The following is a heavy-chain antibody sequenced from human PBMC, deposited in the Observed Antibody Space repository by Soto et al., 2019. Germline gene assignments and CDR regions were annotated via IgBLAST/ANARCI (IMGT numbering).Heavy chain of an antibody. V-gene: IGHV3-64D*06. J-gene: IGHJ4*02. CDR1: GFTFSSYA. D-gene: IGHD5-12*01. CDR3: VKSRGGNNFDFFD. CDR2: VRGNGDPP. Sequence: GSLRLSCSASGFTFSSYAMHWVRQAPGKGLEYVSGVRGNGDPPFYADSVKGRFTISRDNSKNTLYLQMSSLSADDTAVYYCVKSRGGNNFDFFDWGQGXLVTVSS.